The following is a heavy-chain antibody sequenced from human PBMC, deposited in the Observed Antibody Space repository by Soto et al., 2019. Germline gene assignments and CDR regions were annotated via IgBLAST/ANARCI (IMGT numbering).Heavy chain of an antibody. CDR1: GFTFGHYV. CDR2: ISYDGSNQ. V-gene: IGHV3-30-3*01. Sequence: GGSLRLSCAASGFTFGHYVMYWVRQAPGKGLEGVAFISYDGSNQYYADSVKGRFTISRENSKNMLYLQMNSLRAEDTAVYYCERDASGPDYWGQVNLVTVSS. D-gene: IGHD3-3*01. CDR3: ERDASGPDY. J-gene: IGHJ4*02.